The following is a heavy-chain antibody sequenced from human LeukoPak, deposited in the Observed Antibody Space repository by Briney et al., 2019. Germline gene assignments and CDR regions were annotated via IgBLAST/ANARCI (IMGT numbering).Heavy chain of an antibody. J-gene: IGHJ4*02. D-gene: IGHD7-27*01. CDR1: GDSISTSNSY. V-gene: IGHV4-39*01. CDR2: IYYSGST. Sequence: PSETLSLTCTVSGDSISTSNSYWGWIRQPPWKGLEWIGSIYYSGSTYYNPSLKSRVTISVDTSKNQFSLKLSSVTAADTAVYYCARHLMGIDRNFDYWGQGTLVTVSS. CDR3: ARHLMGIDRNFDY.